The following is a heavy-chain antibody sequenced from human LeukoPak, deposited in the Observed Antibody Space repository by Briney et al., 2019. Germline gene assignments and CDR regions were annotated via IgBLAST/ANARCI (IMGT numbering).Heavy chain of an antibody. Sequence: PGGSLRPSCAASGFTFSNSWMTWVRQAPGKGLEWVANIREDGGEKYYVDSVKGRFTISRDNAKNSLYLQMNSLRAEDTAVYYCARINTAIFSSSDYWGQGTLVTVSS. CDR3: ARINTAIFSSSDY. V-gene: IGHV3-7*05. CDR1: GFTFSNSW. D-gene: IGHD2-21*02. CDR2: IREDGGEK. J-gene: IGHJ4*02.